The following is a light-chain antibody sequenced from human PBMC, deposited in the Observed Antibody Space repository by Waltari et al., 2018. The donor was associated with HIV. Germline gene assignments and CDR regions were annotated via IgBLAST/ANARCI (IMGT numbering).Light chain of an antibody. Sequence: QSALTQPASVSGSPGQSITISCTGTSSDVGGYNYVSWYQQHPGKAPKPMIYEVSNRPSGVSNCFSGSKSCNTASLTSSGLQAEDEADYDCSSYTSSSTLVFGGGTKLTVL. CDR1: SSDVGGYNY. J-gene: IGLJ2*01. CDR3: SSYTSSSTLV. V-gene: IGLV2-14*01. CDR2: EVS.